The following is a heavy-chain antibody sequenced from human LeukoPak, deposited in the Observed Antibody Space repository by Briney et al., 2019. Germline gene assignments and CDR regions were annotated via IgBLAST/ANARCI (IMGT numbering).Heavy chain of an antibody. CDR1: EFTFSSYA. J-gene: IGHJ4*02. V-gene: IGHV3-23*01. CDR2: ISGSGGST. D-gene: IGHD6-19*01. Sequence: GGSLRLSCVASEFTFSSYAMSWVRQAPGKGLEWVSSISGSGGSTYYADSVKGRFTISRDNADNSLYLQMNSLRAEDTAVYYCARGYSSGWSAFDYWGQGTLVTVSS. CDR3: ARGYSSGWSAFDY.